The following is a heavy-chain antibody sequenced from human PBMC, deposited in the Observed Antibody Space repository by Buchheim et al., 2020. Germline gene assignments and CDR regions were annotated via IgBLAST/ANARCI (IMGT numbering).Heavy chain of an antibody. J-gene: IGHJ4*02. V-gene: IGHV3-33*01. CDR2: IWYDGSNQ. CDR1: GFTFSSYG. D-gene: IGHD2-15*01. CDR3: ARDRRDRDSALDY. Sequence: QVQLVESGGGVVQPGRSLRLSCAASGFTFSSYGMHWVRQAPGKGLEWVAVIWYDGSNQYYADSVKGRFPISRDNSKNTLYLQMNSLRAEDTAVYYCARDRRDRDSALDYWGQGTL.